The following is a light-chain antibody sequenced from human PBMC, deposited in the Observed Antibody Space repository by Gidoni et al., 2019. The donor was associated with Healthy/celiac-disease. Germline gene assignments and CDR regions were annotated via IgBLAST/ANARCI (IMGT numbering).Light chain of an antibody. CDR2: LGS. Sequence: DIVMTQSPLSLPVTPGKRASISCRFSQSLLHSNGYNYLDWYLQKPGQSPQLLIYLGSNRASGVPDRFSGSGSGTDFTLKISRVEAEDVGVYYCMQALQTPPYTVGQGTKLEIK. CDR3: MQALQTPPYT. J-gene: IGKJ2*01. V-gene: IGKV2-28*01. CDR1: QSLLHSNGYNY.